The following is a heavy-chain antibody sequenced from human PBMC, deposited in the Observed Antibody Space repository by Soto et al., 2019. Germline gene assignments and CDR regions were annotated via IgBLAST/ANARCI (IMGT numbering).Heavy chain of an antibody. CDR2: ISSTTNYI. V-gene: IGHV3-21*06. CDR3: ARESEDLTSNFDY. J-gene: IGHJ4*02. CDR1: GFTFTRYS. Sequence: EVQLVESGGGLVKPGGSLRLCCAASGFTFTRYSMNWVRQAPGKGLEWVSSISSTTNYIYYGDSMKGRFTISRDNAKNSLYLEMNSQRAEDTAVYYCARESEDLTSNFDYWGQGTLVTVSS.